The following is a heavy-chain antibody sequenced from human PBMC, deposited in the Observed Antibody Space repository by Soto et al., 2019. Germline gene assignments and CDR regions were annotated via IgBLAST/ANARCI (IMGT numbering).Heavy chain of an antibody. V-gene: IGHV3-23*01. CDR2: ISGSGGST. CDR3: AKDLVLELRQCAFDI. D-gene: IGHD1-7*01. Sequence: PGESLKISCAASGFTFSSYAMSWVRQAPGKGLEWVSAISGSGGSTYYADSVKGRFTISRDNSKNTLYLQMNSLRAEDTAVYYCAKDLVLELRQCAFDIWGQGTMVTVSS. CDR1: GFTFSSYA. J-gene: IGHJ3*02.